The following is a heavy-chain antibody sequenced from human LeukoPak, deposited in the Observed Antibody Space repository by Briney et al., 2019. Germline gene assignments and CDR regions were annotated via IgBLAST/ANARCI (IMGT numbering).Heavy chain of an antibody. CDR3: ARVGAWDLQRVFAN. CDR2: IKQDGAEK. J-gene: IGHJ4*02. D-gene: IGHD1-26*01. Sequence: GGSQIHSCAASGFRFGDYWMTWARHIPGEGLEWVANIKQDGAEKHYAESVEGRFIISRDNAKNSLYLEMDSLKVEDTAVYYCARVGAWDLQRVFANWGEGTLVAVSS. V-gene: IGHV3-7*01. CDR1: GFRFGDYW.